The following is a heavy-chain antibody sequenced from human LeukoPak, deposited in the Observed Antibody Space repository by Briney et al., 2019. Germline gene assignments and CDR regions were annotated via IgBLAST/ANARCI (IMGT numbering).Heavy chain of an antibody. V-gene: IGHV5-51*01. CDR1: GYSFTNYW. D-gene: IGHD2/OR15-2a*01. J-gene: IGHJ4*02. CDR2: IYPGDSHT. Sequence: GESLQISCKGSGYSFTNYWIGWVRQMPGKGLVWMGIIYPGDSHTRYSPSFQGQVTISVDKSISTAYLQWSSLKASDTAMYYRARPAHIATTYYFDSWGQGTLVTVSS. CDR3: ARPAHIATTYYFDS.